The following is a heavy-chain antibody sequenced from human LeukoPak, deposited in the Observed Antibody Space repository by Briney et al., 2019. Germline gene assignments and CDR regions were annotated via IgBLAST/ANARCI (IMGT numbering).Heavy chain of an antibody. V-gene: IGHV4-4*07. D-gene: IGHD2-2*01. CDR1: GFTFDDYA. CDR3: ARDRRCSSTSCSGGFDP. J-gene: IGHJ5*02. CDR2: IYTSGST. Sequence: GSLRLSCAASGFTFDDYAMHWVRQPAGKGLEWIGRIYTSGSTNYNPSLKSRVTISVDTSKNQFSLKLSSVTAADTAVYYCARDRRCSSTSCSGGFDPWGQGTLVTVSS.